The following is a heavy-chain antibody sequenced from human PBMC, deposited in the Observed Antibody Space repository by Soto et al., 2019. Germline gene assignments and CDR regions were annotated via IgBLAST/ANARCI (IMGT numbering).Heavy chain of an antibody. CDR3: ARLNDAFDI. CDR1: GFTFSSYX. J-gene: IGHJ3*02. V-gene: IGHV3-7*01. CDR2: IKQDGSEK. Sequence: GGSLRLSCAASGFTFSSYXMSXXRQAPGKGLEWVANIKQDGSEKYYLDSVKGRFTISRDNAKNSLYLQMNSLRAEDTAVYYCARLNDAFDIWGQGTMVTVSS. D-gene: IGHD3-16*01.